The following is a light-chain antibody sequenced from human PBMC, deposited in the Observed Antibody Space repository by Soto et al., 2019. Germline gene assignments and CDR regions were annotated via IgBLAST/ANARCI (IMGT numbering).Light chain of an antibody. V-gene: IGKV3-11*01. CDR1: KMVASS. CDR2: DAS. J-gene: IGKJ4*01. Sequence: EIVLNQSPATLPLSPGERATPPCRPGKMVASSLAWYQQKPGQAPRPLIYDASNRATGIPARFSGSGSGTDFTLTISSLEPEDFAVYYCQQRNNPLTFGGGTKVEIK. CDR3: QQRNNPLT.